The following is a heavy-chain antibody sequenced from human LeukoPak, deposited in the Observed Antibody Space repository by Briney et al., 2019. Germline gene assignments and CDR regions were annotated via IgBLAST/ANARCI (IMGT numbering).Heavy chain of an antibody. CDR1: GFTFSTYA. V-gene: IGHV3-23*01. Sequence: GGSLRLSCAASGFTFSTYAMTWVRQAPGKGLEWVSGISGTDGKTSYADSVKGRFTISRDNAKNTLNLQMNSLRAEDTAVYYCARDLGQYYDTSDNWFDPWGQGTLVTVSS. CDR3: ARDLGQYYDTSDNWFDP. CDR2: ISGTDGKT. J-gene: IGHJ5*02. D-gene: IGHD3-22*01.